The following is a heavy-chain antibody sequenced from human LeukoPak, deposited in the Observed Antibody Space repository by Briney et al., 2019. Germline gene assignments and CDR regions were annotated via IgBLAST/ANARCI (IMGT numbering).Heavy chain of an antibody. CDR1: GGTFSSYA. CDR2: IIPIFGTA. CDR3: ARDFRSYFDY. Sequence: GASVKVSCKASGGTFSSYAISWVGQAPGQGLEWMGGIIPIFGTANYAQKFQGRVTITADESTSTAYMELSSLRSEDTAVYYCARDFRSYFDYWGQGTLVTVSS. V-gene: IGHV1-69*13. J-gene: IGHJ4*02.